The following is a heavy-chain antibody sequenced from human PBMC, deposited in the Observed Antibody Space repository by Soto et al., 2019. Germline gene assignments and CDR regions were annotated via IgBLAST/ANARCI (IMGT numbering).Heavy chain of an antibody. Sequence: QITLKEAGPTLVKPTQTRTLTCSFSGFSLITSGVGVGWIRQPPGKALEWLALIYWDDDKGYSTSLKSRLTITKDTSRNQVVLTMTNMNPADTATYYCAHTMAPRIFDYWGQGTLVTVSS. V-gene: IGHV2-5*02. CDR1: GFSLITSGVG. CDR2: IYWDDDK. J-gene: IGHJ4*02. CDR3: AHTMAPRIFDY.